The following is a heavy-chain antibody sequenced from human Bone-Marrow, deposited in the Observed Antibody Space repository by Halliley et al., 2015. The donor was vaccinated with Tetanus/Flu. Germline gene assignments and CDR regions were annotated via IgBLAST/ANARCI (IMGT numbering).Heavy chain of an antibody. CDR3: ARHQRGFDFWSGYRMDV. D-gene: IGHD3-3*01. V-gene: IGHV4-39*01. Sequence: VYYRGSTYYNPPLKGRVPISVDTSKNQFFLNLTSVAAADTAVYFCARHQRGFDFWSGYRMDVWGQGTTVTVSS. CDR2: VYYRGST. J-gene: IGHJ6*02.